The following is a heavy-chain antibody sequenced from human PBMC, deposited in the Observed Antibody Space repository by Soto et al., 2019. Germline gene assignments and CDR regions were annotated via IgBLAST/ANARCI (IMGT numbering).Heavy chain of an antibody. D-gene: IGHD2-2*02. V-gene: IGHV2-5*01. CDR2: IYWKDDK. CDR3: TRIQYTRATDY. J-gene: IGHJ4*02. CDR1: GFSLTTAGEG. Sequence: SGPTLVNPTQTLTLTRSFSGFSLTTAGEGVGWVRQPPGQALEWLAIIYWKDDKHHSPSLNSIFNITKYSSKNQVVLTMTNMDPLYTAKYYCTRIQYTRATDYWGQGTLVTVSS.